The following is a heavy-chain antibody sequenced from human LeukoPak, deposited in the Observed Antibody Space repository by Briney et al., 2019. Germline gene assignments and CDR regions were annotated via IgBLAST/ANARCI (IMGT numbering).Heavy chain of an antibody. Sequence: SVTVSCKASGGTFSIYAISWVRQPQGHGLEWMGGSIPNFGTANYEQKFQCRGTITTDESTSTAYMELCSLRSEDTAVYYCASWRYDILTGFDYGGRGTLVTVSS. CDR3: ASWRYDILTGFDY. V-gene: IGHV1-69*05. CDR1: GGTFSIYA. D-gene: IGHD3-9*01. CDR2: SIPNFGTA. J-gene: IGHJ4*02.